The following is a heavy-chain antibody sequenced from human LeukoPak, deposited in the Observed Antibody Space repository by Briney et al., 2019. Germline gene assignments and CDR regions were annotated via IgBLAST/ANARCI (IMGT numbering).Heavy chain of an antibody. CDR2: ISGSGGST. CDR1: GFTFSSYA. V-gene: IGHV3-23*01. D-gene: IGHD4-17*01. CDR3: AKIDYGDYADY. J-gene: IGHJ4*02. Sequence: HSGGSLRLSCAASGFTFSSYAMSWVRQAPGKGLEWVSAISGSGGSTYYVDSVKGRFTISRDNSKNTLYLQMNSLRAEDTAVYYCAKIDYGDYADYWGQGTLVTVSS.